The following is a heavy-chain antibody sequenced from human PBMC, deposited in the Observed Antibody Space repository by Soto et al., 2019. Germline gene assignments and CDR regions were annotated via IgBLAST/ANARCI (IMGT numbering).Heavy chain of an antibody. CDR3: AGEDYYYDSSGSIDY. D-gene: IGHD3-22*01. CDR1: VGSFNNGSYF. Sequence: SETLSLTCSVSVGSFNNGSYFWSWIRQPPGKGLEWIGYIYYSGSFNYNPSLKSRVTISVDTSKNQFSLKLSSVTAADTAVYYCAGEDYYYDSSGSIDYWGQGTLVTVSS. J-gene: IGHJ4*02. V-gene: IGHV4-61*01. CDR2: IYYSGSF.